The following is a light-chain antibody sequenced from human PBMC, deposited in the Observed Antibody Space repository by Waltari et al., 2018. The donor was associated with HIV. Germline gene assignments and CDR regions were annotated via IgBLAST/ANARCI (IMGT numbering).Light chain of an antibody. V-gene: IGKV3-15*01. CDR2: GAS. Sequence: VLTQSPATLSVSPGERATLSCRASQTFNGNLAWYQQKSGQAPRLLIYGASTRASGIPDRFSGSGSVTSFTLTITGLQSEDSAIYYCHQYNNWPQTFGQGTKVEV. CDR1: QTFNGN. J-gene: IGKJ1*01. CDR3: HQYNNWPQT.